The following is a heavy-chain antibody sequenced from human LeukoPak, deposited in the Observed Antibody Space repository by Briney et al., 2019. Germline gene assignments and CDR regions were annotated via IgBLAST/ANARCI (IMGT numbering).Heavy chain of an antibody. V-gene: IGHV3-23*01. Sequence: GGSLRLSCAASGFTVSNYAMSWVRQAPGKGLEWVSIISGSGDNTHYADSVKGRFTLSRDNSKNTLYLQMNTLRAEDTAIYYCARRGWLVNFDYWGQGTLVTVSS. J-gene: IGHJ4*02. D-gene: IGHD6-19*01. CDR2: ISGSGDNT. CDR1: GFTVSNYA. CDR3: ARRGWLVNFDY.